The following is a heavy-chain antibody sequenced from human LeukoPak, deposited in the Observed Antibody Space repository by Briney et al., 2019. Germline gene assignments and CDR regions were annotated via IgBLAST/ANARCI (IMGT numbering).Heavy chain of an antibody. Sequence: GGSLRLSRAASGFTFSSYGMHWVRQAPGKGLEWVSFIQYDGSRKNYVDSVKGRFTISRDNSKNTLYLQMFSLRPEDTAVYFCAKDLILWGQGTVVTVSS. V-gene: IGHV3-30*02. CDR1: GFTFSSYG. CDR3: AKDLIL. J-gene: IGHJ3*01. CDR2: IQYDGSRK.